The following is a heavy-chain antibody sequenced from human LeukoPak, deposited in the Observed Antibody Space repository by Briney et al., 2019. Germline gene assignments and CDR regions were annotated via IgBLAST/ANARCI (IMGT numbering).Heavy chain of an antibody. V-gene: IGHV3-33*01. Sequence: PGGSLRLSCAASGFTFSSYGMHWVRQAPGKGLEWVAVIWYDGSNKYYADSVKGRFTISRDNSKNTLYLQMNSLRAEDTAVYYCARVGYSSGWYRNWGQGTPVTVSS. CDR1: GFTFSSYG. CDR2: IWYDGSNK. D-gene: IGHD6-19*01. CDR3: ARVGYSSGWYRN. J-gene: IGHJ4*02.